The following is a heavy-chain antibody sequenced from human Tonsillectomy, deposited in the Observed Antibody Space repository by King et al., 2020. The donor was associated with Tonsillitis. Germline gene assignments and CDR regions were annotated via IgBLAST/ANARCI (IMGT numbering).Heavy chain of an antibody. CDR3: ARGHRELGGAFDI. J-gene: IGHJ3*02. Sequence: VQLVESGGGLVKPGGSLRLSCAASGFTFSDSYMSWIRQAPGKGLECVSYISSSGNSIYYADSVKGRFTILRDNAKNSLYLQMNSLRAEDTAIYYRARGHRELGGAFDIWGQGTVVTVSS. CDR2: ISSSGNSI. D-gene: IGHD1-7*01. CDR1: GFTFSDSY. V-gene: IGHV3-11*01.